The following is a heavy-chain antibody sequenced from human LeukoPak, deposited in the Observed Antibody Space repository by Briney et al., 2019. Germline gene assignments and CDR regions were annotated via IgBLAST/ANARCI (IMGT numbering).Heavy chain of an antibody. J-gene: IGHJ4*02. CDR2: IYSGGST. CDR3: ARDDILTGYRDY. V-gene: IGHV3-53*01. CDR1: GFTVSSNY. Sequence: GGSLRLSCAASGFTVSSNYMSWVRQAPGKGLEWVSVIYSGGSTYYADSVKGRFTISRDNSKNTLYLQMNSLRAEDMAVYCCARDDILTGYRDYWGQGTLVTVSS. D-gene: IGHD3-9*01.